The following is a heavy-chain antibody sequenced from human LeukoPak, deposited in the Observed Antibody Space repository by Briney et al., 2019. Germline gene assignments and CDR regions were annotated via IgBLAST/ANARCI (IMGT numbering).Heavy chain of an antibody. D-gene: IGHD6-13*01. Sequence: PGRSLRLSCAASGFTFSSYGMHWVRQAPGKGLEWVAFIRYDGSNKYYADSVKGRFTISRDNSKNTLYLQMNSLRAEDTAVYYCAKEDSGYSSSPPYYFDYWGQGTLVTVSS. V-gene: IGHV3-30*02. J-gene: IGHJ4*02. CDR1: GFTFSSYG. CDR2: IRYDGSNK. CDR3: AKEDSGYSSSPPYYFDY.